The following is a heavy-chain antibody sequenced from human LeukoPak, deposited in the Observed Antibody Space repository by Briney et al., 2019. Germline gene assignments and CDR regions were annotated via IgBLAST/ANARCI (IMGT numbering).Heavy chain of an antibody. D-gene: IGHD3-9*01. J-gene: IGHJ6*02. CDR3: VKGMEDYDILTGVLDV. V-gene: IGHV3-64D*06. Sequence: PGGSLRLSCSASGFTLSSYAMHWVRRAPGKGLEYVSAISSNGGSTYYADSVKGRFTISRDNSKNTLYLQMSSLRAEDTAVYYCVKGMEDYDILTGVLDVWGQGTTVTVSS. CDR1: GFTLSSYA. CDR2: ISSNGGST.